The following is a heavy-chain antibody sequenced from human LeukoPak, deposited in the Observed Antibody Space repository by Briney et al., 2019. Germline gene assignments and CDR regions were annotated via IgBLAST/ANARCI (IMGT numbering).Heavy chain of an antibody. CDR2: INHSGST. D-gene: IGHD6-19*01. V-gene: IGHV4-34*01. CDR1: GGSISSYY. Sequence: MPSETLSLTCTVSGGSISSYYWSWIRQPPGRGLEWIGEINHSGSTNYNPSLKSRVTISVDTSKNQFSLKLSSVTAADTAVYYCARVMGAVAGYYYYGMDVWGQGTTVTVSS. J-gene: IGHJ6*02. CDR3: ARVMGAVAGYYYYGMDV.